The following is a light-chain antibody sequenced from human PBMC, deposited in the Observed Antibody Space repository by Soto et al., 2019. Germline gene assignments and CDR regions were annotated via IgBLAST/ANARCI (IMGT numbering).Light chain of an antibody. Sequence: DIQMTQSPPTLSASVGDRVTITCRASQNVNSWLAWYQQKPGKAPKLLIYKASNLENGVPSRFSGSGSGTEFTLTISGLQPDDVASYYCQQYNDYSGTFGQGTKVDIK. CDR2: KAS. V-gene: IGKV1-5*03. CDR1: QNVNSW. CDR3: QQYNDYSGT. J-gene: IGKJ1*01.